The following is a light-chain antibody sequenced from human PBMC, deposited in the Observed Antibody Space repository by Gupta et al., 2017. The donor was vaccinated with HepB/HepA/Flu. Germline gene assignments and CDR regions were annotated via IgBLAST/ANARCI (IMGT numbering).Light chain of an antibody. CDR1: SSNFGSNT. CDR3: AAWDDSLNGWV. J-gene: IGLJ3*02. V-gene: IGLV1-44*01. CDR2: SNN. Sequence: QSVLTQPPSASGTPGQRVTISCSGSSSNFGSNTVHWSRQLPGTAPKLLIYSNNQRPSGVPDRFSGSKSGTSASLAISGLQSEDEDDYYCAAWDDSLNGWVFGGGTKLTVL.